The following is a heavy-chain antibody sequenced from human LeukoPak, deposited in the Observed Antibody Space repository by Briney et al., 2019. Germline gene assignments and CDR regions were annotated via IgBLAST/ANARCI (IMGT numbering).Heavy chain of an antibody. CDR2: IYTSGST. V-gene: IGHV4-4*07. CDR1: GGSISSYY. D-gene: IGHD3-22*01. Sequence: PSETLSLTCTVSGGSISSYYWSWIRQPAGKGLEWIGRIYTSGSTTYNPSLKSRVTMSADTSKNQLSLKLSSVTAADTAVYYCARDYYDSSGYPFCDYWGQGTPVTVSS. CDR3: ARDYYDSSGYPFCDY. J-gene: IGHJ4*02.